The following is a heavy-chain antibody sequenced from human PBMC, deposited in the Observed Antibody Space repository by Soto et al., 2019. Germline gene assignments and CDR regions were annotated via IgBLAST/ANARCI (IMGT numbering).Heavy chain of an antibody. CDR3: ARDTLELLYYLDY. J-gene: IGHJ4*02. V-gene: IGHV3-74*01. CDR1: GFTFSNYW. D-gene: IGHD1-7*01. Sequence: GSLRLSCAASGFTFSNYWMHWVRQAPGKGLVWVSRINSDGSSASYADSVKGRFTISRDNAKNTLYLQMNSLRAEDTAVYYCARDTLELLYYLDYWGQGTLVTVSS. CDR2: INSDGSSA.